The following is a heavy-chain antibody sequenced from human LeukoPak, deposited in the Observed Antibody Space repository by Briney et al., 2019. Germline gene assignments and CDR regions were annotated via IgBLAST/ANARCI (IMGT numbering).Heavy chain of an antibody. J-gene: IGHJ6*03. CDR1: GGSISSGSYY. D-gene: IGHD3-10*01. V-gene: IGHV4-61*02. CDR3: ARGPWFGELTYYYYMDV. Sequence: PSETLSLTCTVSGGSISSGSYYWSWIRQPAGKGLEWIGRIYTSGSTNYNPSLKSRVTISVDTSKNQFSLKLSSVTAADTAVYYCARGPWFGELTYYYYMDVWGKGTTVTVSS. CDR2: IYTSGST.